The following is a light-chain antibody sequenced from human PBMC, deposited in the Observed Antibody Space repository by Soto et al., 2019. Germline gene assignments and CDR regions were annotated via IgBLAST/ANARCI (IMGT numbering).Light chain of an antibody. J-gene: IGKJ1*01. CDR3: LLDYAYFWA. CDR2: AAS. CDR1: QGIRSA. V-gene: IGKV1-6*01. Sequence: IQITYSSCTLSASLDERVAITRRTSQGIRSALGWYQQKPGKVPKLLIYAASTLQSGVPSRFSGSGSGRDFTLTISSLQPEDFATYYCLLDYAYFWAFGQGTKVDIK.